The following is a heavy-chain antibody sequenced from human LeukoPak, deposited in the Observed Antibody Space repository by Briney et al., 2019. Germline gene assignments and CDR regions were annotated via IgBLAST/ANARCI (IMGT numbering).Heavy chain of an antibody. CDR3: ARARITFYYDSNGPYFDY. J-gene: IGHJ4*02. Sequence: PGGSLRLSCAASGFTFSSYWMSWVRQAPGKGLEWVANIKQDGSEKYYVDSVKGRFTISRDNAKNSLYLQMNSLSAEDTAVYYCARARITFYYDSNGPYFDYWGQGNLVTVSS. V-gene: IGHV3-7*01. CDR1: GFTFSSYW. CDR2: IKQDGSEK. D-gene: IGHD3-22*01.